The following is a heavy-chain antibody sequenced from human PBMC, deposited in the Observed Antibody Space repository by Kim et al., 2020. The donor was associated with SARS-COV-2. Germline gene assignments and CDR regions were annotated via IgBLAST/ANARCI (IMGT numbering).Heavy chain of an antibody. Sequence: SETLSLTCAVSGGSISSSNWWSWVRQPPGKGLEWIGEIYHSGSTNYNPSLKSRVTISVDKSKNQFSLKLSSVTAADTAVYYCARDSGYCSGGSCYEGAFDIWGQGTMVTVSS. V-gene: IGHV4-4*02. D-gene: IGHD2-15*01. CDR3: ARDSGYCSGGSCYEGAFDI. CDR2: IYHSGST. J-gene: IGHJ3*02. CDR1: GGSISSSNW.